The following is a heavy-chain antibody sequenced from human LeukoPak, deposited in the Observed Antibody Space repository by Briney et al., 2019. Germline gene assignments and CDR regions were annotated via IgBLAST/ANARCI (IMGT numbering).Heavy chain of an antibody. CDR1: GGSTSSSSYY. J-gene: IGHJ1*01. Sequence: SETLSLTCIVSGGSTSSSSYYWGWIRQPPGKGLEWIGSIYYSGSTYYSPSLKSRVTISADTSKNQFSLRLTSVTAADTALYYCAKAANGRIVGDTYFLHWGQGTLVTVSS. D-gene: IGHD1-26*01. CDR2: IYYSGST. V-gene: IGHV4-39*01. CDR3: AKAANGRIVGDTYFLH.